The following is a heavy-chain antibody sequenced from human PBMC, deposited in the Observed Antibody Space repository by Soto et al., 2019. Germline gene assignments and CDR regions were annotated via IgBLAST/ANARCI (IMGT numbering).Heavy chain of an antibody. CDR3: ARDITGGPYGMDV. Sequence: SETLSLTCAVYGGSFSGYYWSWIRQPPGKGLEWIGEINHSGSTNYNPSLKSRVTISVDTSKNQFSLKLSSVTAADTAVYYCARDITGGPYGMDVWGQGTTVTVSS. V-gene: IGHV4-34*01. CDR1: GGSFSGYY. D-gene: IGHD1-20*01. J-gene: IGHJ6*02. CDR2: INHSGST.